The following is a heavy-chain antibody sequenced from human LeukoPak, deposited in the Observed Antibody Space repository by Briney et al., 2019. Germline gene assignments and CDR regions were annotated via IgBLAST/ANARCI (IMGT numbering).Heavy chain of an antibody. CDR3: ARWINYSDSSGYYYGSDP. Sequence: PGGSLRLSCAASGFTFSSYSMNWVRQAPGKGLEWASSISSSSSYIYYADSVEGRFTISRDNAKNSLYLQMNSLRAEDTAVYYCARWINYSDSSGYYYGSDPWGQGTLVTVSS. D-gene: IGHD3-22*01. V-gene: IGHV3-21*01. CDR2: ISSSSSYI. J-gene: IGHJ5*02. CDR1: GFTFSSYS.